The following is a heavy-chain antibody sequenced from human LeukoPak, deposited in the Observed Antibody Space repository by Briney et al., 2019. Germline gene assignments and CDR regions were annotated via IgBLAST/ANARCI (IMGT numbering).Heavy chain of an antibody. CDR3: AKAQAAVGKAWFDP. CDR1: GFTFSSSS. D-gene: IGHD6-13*01. Sequence: GGSLRLSCAASGFTFSSSSMNWVRQAPGKGLEWVSYISSSGSTIYYADSVKGRFTISRDNSKNTLYLQMNSLRAEDMAVYYCAKAQAAVGKAWFDPWGQGTLVTVSS. V-gene: IGHV3-48*01. J-gene: IGHJ5*02. CDR2: ISSSGSTI.